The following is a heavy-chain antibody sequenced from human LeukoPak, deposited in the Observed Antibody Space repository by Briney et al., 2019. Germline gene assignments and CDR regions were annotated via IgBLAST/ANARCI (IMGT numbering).Heavy chain of an antibody. CDR2: ISSSSSYI. V-gene: IGHV3-21*01. J-gene: IGHJ5*02. CDR1: GFTFSSYS. Sequence: GGSLRLSCAASGFTFSSYSMNWVRQAPGKGLEWVSSISSSSSYIYYADSVKGRFTISRDNAKNSLYLQMNSLRAEDTAVYYCARDLYGDYVEINWFDPWGQGTLVTVSS. D-gene: IGHD4-17*01. CDR3: ARDLYGDYVEINWFDP.